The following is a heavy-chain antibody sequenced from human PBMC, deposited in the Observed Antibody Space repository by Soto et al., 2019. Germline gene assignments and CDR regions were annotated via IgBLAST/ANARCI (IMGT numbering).Heavy chain of an antibody. D-gene: IGHD3-10*01. V-gene: IGHV1-46*01. Sequence: QVQLEQSGAEVKKPGASVKVSCKASGYTFIRYYMHWVRQAPGQGLEWMGIINPSGRSTTYAQKFQGRVTLTRDTSMSTVYMELSSLRSEDTAVYYCARGRMVRGDPPDYWGQGTLVTVSS. J-gene: IGHJ4*02. CDR3: ARGRMVRGDPPDY. CDR1: GYTFIRYY. CDR2: INPSGRST.